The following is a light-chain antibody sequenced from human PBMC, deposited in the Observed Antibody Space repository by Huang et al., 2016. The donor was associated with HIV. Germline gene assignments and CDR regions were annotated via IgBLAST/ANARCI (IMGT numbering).Light chain of an antibody. CDR1: QSVLYSSNNKNY. J-gene: IGKJ1*01. V-gene: IGKV4-1*01. CDR2: CES. CDR3: QQYYSTRT. Sequence: DIVMTQSPDSLAVSLGERATINCKSSQSVLYSSNNKNYLAWYQQKPGQPPKLLIYCESTRESGVPDRCSGSGSGTEFTLTISILQAEDVAVYYCQQYYSTRTFGQGTKVEIK.